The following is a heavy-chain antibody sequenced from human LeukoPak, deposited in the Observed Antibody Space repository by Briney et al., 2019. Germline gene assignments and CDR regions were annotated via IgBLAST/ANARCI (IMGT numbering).Heavy chain of an antibody. Sequence: GGSLRLSCAASGFTFSSYDMHWVRHATGKGLEWVSAIGTAGDTYYPGSVKGRFTISRENAKNSLYLQMNSLRAEDTAVYYCARGPGDIAVAVTGWFDPWGQGTLVTVSS. CDR3: ARGPGDIAVAVTGWFDP. V-gene: IGHV3-13*01. D-gene: IGHD6-19*01. CDR2: IGTAGDT. CDR1: GFTFSSYD. J-gene: IGHJ5*02.